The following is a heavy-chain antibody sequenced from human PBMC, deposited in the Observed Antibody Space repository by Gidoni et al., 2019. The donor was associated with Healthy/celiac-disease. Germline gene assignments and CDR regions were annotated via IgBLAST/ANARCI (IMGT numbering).Heavy chain of an antibody. CDR1: GYTFTGQY. CDR3: ARGVFIVVVVAATRVGGIDV. D-gene: IGHD2-15*01. V-gene: IGHV1-2*02. J-gene: IGHJ6*02. Sequence: QVQLVQSGAEVKKPGASVKVSCKASGYTFTGQYMPWVRQAPGHGLEWMGWLNPTSGGTNYAHKLQGRVTMTRDTSISTAYMGLSRLRSDDTAVYYSARGVFIVVVVAATRVGGIDVWGQGTTVTVSS. CDR2: LNPTSGGT.